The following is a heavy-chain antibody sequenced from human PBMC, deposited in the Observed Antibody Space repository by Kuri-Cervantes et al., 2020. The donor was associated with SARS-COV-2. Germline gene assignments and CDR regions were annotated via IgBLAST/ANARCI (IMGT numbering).Heavy chain of an antibody. Sequence: GESLKISCAASGFTFDDYAMHWVRQAPGKGLEWVSYISSSSSTIYYADSVKGRFTISRDNAKNSLYLQMNSLRDEDTAVYYCARAKTAFMVTRKKDYYYYMDVWGKGTTVTVSS. CDR3: ARAKTAFMVTRKKDYYYYMDV. J-gene: IGHJ6*03. CDR2: ISSSSSTI. CDR1: GFTFDDYA. V-gene: IGHV3-48*02. D-gene: IGHD5-18*01.